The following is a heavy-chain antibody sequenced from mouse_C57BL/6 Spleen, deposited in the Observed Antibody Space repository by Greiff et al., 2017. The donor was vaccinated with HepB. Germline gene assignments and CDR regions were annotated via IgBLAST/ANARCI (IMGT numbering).Heavy chain of an antibody. V-gene: IGHV1-22*01. J-gene: IGHJ4*01. CDR2: INPNNGGT. CDR1: GYTFTDYN. CDR3: ARVGIFILLRLMDY. D-gene: IGHD1-2*01. Sequence: EVQLQESGPELVKPGASVKMSCKASGYTFTDYNMHWVKQSHGKSLEWIGYINPNNGGTSYNQKFKGKATLTVNKSSSTAYMELRSLTSEDSAVYYCARVGIFILLRLMDYWGQGTSVTVSS.